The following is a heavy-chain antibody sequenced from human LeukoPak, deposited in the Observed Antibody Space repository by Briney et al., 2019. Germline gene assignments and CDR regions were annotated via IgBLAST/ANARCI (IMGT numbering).Heavy chain of an antibody. CDR3: ARAEPVDAFDI. CDR1: GGSISSSSYY. CDR2: IYYSGRT. D-gene: IGHD1-14*01. V-gene: IGHV4-39*01. Sequence: PSETLSLTCTVSGGSISSSSYYWGWIRQPPGRGLEWIGSIYYSGRTYNNPSLKSRVTISVDTSKNQFSLKLSSVTAADTAVYYCARAEPVDAFDIWGQGTMVTVSS. J-gene: IGHJ3*02.